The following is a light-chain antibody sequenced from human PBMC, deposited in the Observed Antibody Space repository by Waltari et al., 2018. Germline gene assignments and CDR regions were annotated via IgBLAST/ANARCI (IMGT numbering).Light chain of an antibody. CDR2: VNSDGSH. Sequence: QLMLTQSPSASASLEASVKLTSTLSSGHSSYAITCHQQQPEKGPRYLMKVNSDGSHIKGDGMPGRFSGSSSGAERYLTITSLQSEDEADYYCQTGGCGIWVFGGGTKLTVL. CDR1: SGHSSYA. CDR3: QTGGCGIWV. J-gene: IGLJ3*02. V-gene: IGLV4-69*01.